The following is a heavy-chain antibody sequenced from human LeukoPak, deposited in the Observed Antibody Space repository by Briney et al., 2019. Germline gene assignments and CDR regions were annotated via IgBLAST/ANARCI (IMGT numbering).Heavy chain of an antibody. J-gene: IGHJ4*02. V-gene: IGHV4-61*02. CDR2: IYTSGST. CDR1: GGSISSSSYY. D-gene: IGHD2-8*01. Sequence: PSETLSLTCTVSGGSISSSSYYWSWIRQPAGKGLEWIGRIYTSGSTNYNPSLKSRVTMSVDTSKNQFSLKLSSVTAADTAVYYCARQGSEYCTNGVCYYFDYWGQGTLVTVSS. CDR3: ARQGSEYCTNGVCYYFDY.